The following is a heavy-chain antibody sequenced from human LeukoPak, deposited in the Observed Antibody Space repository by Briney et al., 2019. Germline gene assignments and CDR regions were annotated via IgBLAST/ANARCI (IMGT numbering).Heavy chain of an antibody. Sequence: GGSLRLSCAASGFTFSSYSMNWVRQAPGKGLEWVSSISTSSSYINYADSVKGRFTISRDNAKKSLYLQMNSLRAEDTAVYYCARRQYYYDSPLGIWGQGTMVTVSS. V-gene: IGHV3-21*01. CDR1: GFTFSSYS. CDR2: ISTSSSYI. CDR3: ARRQYYYDSPLGI. D-gene: IGHD3-22*01. J-gene: IGHJ3*02.